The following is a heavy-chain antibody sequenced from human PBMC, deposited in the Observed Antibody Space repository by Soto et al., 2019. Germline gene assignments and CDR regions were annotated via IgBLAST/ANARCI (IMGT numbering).Heavy chain of an antibody. V-gene: IGHV4-59*01. CDR1: GASISSSY. Sequence: SETLSRTCIVSGASISSSYWSWIRQSPERGLEWIAYVYHTGATNYNPSLKSRVTISLDTSKGQFSLNLTSLTTADTAVYFCARGGNRYSNVASGVGGFGFWGQGSLVTVSS. CDR2: VYHTGAT. CDR3: ARGGNRYSNVASGVGGFGF. J-gene: IGHJ4*02. D-gene: IGHD5-12*01.